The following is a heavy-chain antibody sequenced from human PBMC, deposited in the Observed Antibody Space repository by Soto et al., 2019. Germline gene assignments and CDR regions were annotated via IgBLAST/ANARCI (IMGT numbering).Heavy chain of an antibody. CDR2: IDYSGGT. CDR3: ARDTGWGLGY. J-gene: IGHJ4*02. Sequence: QVQLQESGPGLVRPSGTLSLTCAVSGDSINSNYCWTWVRQPPGKGLEWVAKIDYSGGTSYNPSLKSRVTISMDKSKNQFSLNLTSVTAADTAMYYCARDTGWGLGYWGQGTLVTVSS. CDR1: GDSINSNYC. D-gene: IGHD6-19*01. V-gene: IGHV4-4*02.